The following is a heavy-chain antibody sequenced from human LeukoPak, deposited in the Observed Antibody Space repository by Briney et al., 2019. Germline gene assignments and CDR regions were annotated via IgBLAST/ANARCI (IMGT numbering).Heavy chain of an antibody. CDR1: GGSISSYY. D-gene: IGHD3-16*01. V-gene: IGHV4-59*01. J-gene: IGHJ5*02. CDR3: ARDPSGEWDRFDP. CDR2: IYYSGST. Sequence: SETLSLTCTVSGGSISSYYWSWIRQPPGKGLELIGYIYYSGSTNYNPSLKSRVTISVDTSKNQFSLKLSSVTAADTAVYYCARDPSGEWDRFDPWGQGTLVTVSS.